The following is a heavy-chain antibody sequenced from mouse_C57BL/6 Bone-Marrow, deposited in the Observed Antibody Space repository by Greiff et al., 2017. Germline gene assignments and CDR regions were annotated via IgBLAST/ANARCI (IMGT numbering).Heavy chain of an antibody. CDR2: LYPGDGDT. CDR3: ARSYYGSSYDYYFDY. J-gene: IGHJ2*01. Sequence: VKLMESGPELVKPGASVKISCKASGYAFSSSWMNWVKQRPGKGLEWIGRLYPGDGDTNYNGKFKGKDTLTADKSSSTAYMQLSSLTSEDSAVYFCARSYYGSSYDYYFDYWGQGTTLTVSS. CDR1: GYAFSSSW. V-gene: IGHV1-82*01. D-gene: IGHD1-1*01.